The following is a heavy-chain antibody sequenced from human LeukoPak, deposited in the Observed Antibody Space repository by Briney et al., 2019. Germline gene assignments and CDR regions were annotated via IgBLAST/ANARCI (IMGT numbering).Heavy chain of an antibody. D-gene: IGHD3-3*01. CDR2: IIPILGIA. CDR3: ARGPEYYDFWSGYYPFDY. Sequence: GASVKVSCKASGGTFSSYAISWVRQASGQGLEWMGRIIPILGIANYAQKFQGRVTITADKSTSTAYMELSSLRSEDTAVYYCARGPEYYDFWSGYYPFDYWGQGTLVTVSS. CDR1: GGTFSSYA. J-gene: IGHJ4*02. V-gene: IGHV1-69*04.